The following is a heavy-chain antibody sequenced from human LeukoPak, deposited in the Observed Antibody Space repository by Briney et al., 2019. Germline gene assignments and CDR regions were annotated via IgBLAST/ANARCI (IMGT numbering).Heavy chain of an antibody. Sequence: PGGSLRLSCAASGFTFDDYAMHWVRHAPGKGLEWVSGISWNSGSIGYADSVKGRFTISRDNAKNSLYLQMNSLRAEDTALYYCAKDLVAGPSDYWGQGTLATVSS. CDR2: ISWNSGSI. CDR1: GFTFDDYA. V-gene: IGHV3-9*01. CDR3: AKDLVAGPSDY. D-gene: IGHD6-19*01. J-gene: IGHJ4*02.